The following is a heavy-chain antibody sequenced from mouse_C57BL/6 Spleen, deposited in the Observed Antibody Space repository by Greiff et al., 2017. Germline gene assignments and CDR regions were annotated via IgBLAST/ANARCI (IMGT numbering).Heavy chain of an antibody. V-gene: IGHV8-12*01. CDR2: TYWDDDK. D-gene: IGHD2-3*01. J-gene: IGHJ4*01. CDR3: ARNRWWLPAMDY. CDR1: GFSLSTSGMG. Sequence: QVTLKVSGPGILQSSQTLSLTCSFSGFSLSTSGMGVSWIRHPPGQGLEWLAHTYWDDDKRYHPFLKSRLTISKDTSRNQVFLMITSVETADTATDYCARNRWWLPAMDYWGQGTSVTVSS.